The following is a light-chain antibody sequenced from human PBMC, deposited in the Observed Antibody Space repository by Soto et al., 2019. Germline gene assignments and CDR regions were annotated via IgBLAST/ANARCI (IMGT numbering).Light chain of an antibody. CDR1: SSDVGGYNY. CDR2: EVS. V-gene: IGLV2-8*01. CDR3: RSYTTGAPYV. J-gene: IGLJ1*01. Sequence: QSVLTKPPYASGSPGQSFALSCTGTSSDVGGYNYVSWYQQHPRKAANLMICEVSKRPSAVPERVAGSKSGNTASLTVPGLQAEDEADYYCRSYTTGAPYVFGSGTK.